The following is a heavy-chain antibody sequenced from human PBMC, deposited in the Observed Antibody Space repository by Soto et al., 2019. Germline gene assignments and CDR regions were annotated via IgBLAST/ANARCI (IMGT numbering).Heavy chain of an antibody. Sequence: ASVKVSCKVSGYTLTELSMHWVRQAPGKGLEWMGGFDPEDGETIYAQKFQGRVTMTEDTSTDTAYMELSSLRSEDTAVYYCATPSVAGTVYGMDVWGQGSTVIVSS. CDR1: GYTLTELS. CDR2: FDPEDGET. CDR3: ATPSVAGTVYGMDV. V-gene: IGHV1-24*01. J-gene: IGHJ6*02. D-gene: IGHD6-19*01.